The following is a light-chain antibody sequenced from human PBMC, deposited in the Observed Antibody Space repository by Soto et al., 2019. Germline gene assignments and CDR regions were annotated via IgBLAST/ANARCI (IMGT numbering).Light chain of an antibody. V-gene: IGLV2-8*01. J-gene: IGLJ1*01. CDR2: EVN. CDR1: SGDVGGYNY. CDR3: SSYAGSSNV. Sequence: QSVLTQPPSASGSPGQSVAISCTGTSGDVGGYNYVSWYQQHPGKAPKLMIYEVNKRPSGVPDRFSGSKSGNTASLTVSGLQAEDEADYYCSSYAGSSNVFGTGTKVT.